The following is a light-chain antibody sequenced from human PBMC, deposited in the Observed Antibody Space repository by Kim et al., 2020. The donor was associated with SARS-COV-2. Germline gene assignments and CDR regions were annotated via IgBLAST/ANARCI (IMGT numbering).Light chain of an antibody. CDR2: GAS. CDR3: QHYNTWPYT. Sequence: SVSPGERATLSCRASEDISTNLAWYQQKPGQAPRLLISGASTRATGIPDRISGSGSGTEFTLTISSLQSEDFAVYFCQHYNTWPYTFGQGTKLEI. V-gene: IGKV3-15*01. J-gene: IGKJ2*01. CDR1: EDISTN.